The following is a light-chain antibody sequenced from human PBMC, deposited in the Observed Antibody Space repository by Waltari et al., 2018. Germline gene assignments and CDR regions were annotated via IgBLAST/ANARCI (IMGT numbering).Light chain of an antibody. CDR1: SGHSSYA. CDR2: LNSDGSH. J-gene: IGLJ1*01. V-gene: IGLV4-69*01. CDR3: QTWDIGIGV. Sequence: QLVLTQSPSASASLGASVKPTCTLSSGHSSYALASHQQQPEKGPRYLMKLNSDGSHTKGDGIPDRFSGSSSGAERYLTISTLQSEDEADYYCQTWDIGIGVFGTGTKVTVL.